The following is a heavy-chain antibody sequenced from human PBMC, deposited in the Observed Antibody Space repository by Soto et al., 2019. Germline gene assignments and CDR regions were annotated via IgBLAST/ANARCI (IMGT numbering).Heavy chain of an antibody. CDR3: ASVYPEDYHQSRGFDY. J-gene: IGHJ4*02. CDR2: IIPIFGTA. D-gene: IGHD3-22*01. CDR1: GGTFSSYA. V-gene: IGHV1-69*01. Sequence: QVQLVQSGAEVQKPGSSVKVSCTASGGTFSSYAISWVRQAPGQGVEWMGGIIPIFGTANYAQKFRGRVTITADESKNTAYMELSSLRSEETAVYYCASVYPEDYHQSRGFDYWGQGTLVTVSS.